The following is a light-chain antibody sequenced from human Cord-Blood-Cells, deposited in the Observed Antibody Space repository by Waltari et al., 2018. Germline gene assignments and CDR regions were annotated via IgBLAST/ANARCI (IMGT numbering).Light chain of an antibody. CDR1: SSDVGGYNY. CDR2: EVS. J-gene: IGLJ1*01. Sequence: QSALTQPASVSGSPGQSITISCTGTSSDVGGYNYVSLYQQHPGKAPKLMIYEVSNRPSGVSNRFSGSKSGNTASLTISGLQAEDEADYYCSSYTSSSTLFGTGTKVTVL. CDR3: SSYTSSSTL. V-gene: IGLV2-14*01.